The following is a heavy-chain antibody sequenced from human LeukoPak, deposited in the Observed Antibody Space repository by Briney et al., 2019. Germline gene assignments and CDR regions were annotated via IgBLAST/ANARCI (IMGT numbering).Heavy chain of an antibody. J-gene: IGHJ5*02. V-gene: IGHV4-59*01. CDR3: VRLRWELLAPYFDH. Sequence: SETLSLTCSVSTHSTTTYYCSSIRQSPGKGLEWIGHIYHSGSTDYNPSFKSRVTVSIDMSKKEFSLKLTSVTVADTAMYYCVRLRWELLAPYFDHWGQGAFVIVSS. D-gene: IGHD2-15*01. CDR1: THSTTTYY. CDR2: IYHSGST.